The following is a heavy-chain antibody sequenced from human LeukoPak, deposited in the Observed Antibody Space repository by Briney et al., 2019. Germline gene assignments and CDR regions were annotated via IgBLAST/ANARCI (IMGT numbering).Heavy chain of an antibody. D-gene: IGHD3-10*01. J-gene: IGHJ5*02. CDR3: AKDRELLFAHCWFDL. CDR2: ISISSVDS. CDR1: GFTFVTYA. V-gene: IGHV3-23*01. Sequence: PGGSLRLSCAASGFTFVTYAMSWVRQAPGKGLEWVGGISISSVDSYYADSVKGRFSISRDGSKNTLYLQMDRLTDEDTAVYYCAKDRELLFAHCWFDLWGQGTLVTVSS.